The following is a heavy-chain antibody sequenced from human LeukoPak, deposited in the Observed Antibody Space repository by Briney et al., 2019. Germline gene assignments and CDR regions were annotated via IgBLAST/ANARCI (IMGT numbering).Heavy chain of an antibody. V-gene: IGHV4-59*01. D-gene: IGHD5-18*01. J-gene: IGHJ4*02. CDR2: IYYSGST. Sequence: SETLSLTCAVYGGSFSGYYWSWIRQPPGKGLEWIGYIYYSGSTNYNPSLKSRVTISVDTSKNQFSLKLSSVTAADTAVYYCARDYSYAAIGEFDYWGQGTLVTVSS. CDR1: GGSFSGYY. CDR3: ARDYSYAAIGEFDY.